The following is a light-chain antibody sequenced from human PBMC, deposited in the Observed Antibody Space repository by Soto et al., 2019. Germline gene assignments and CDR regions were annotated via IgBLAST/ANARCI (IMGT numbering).Light chain of an antibody. V-gene: IGLV2-23*01. CDR2: EGS. J-gene: IGLJ2*01. CDR1: SSDVGSYNL. CDR3: CSYAGRGV. Sequence: QSALTQPASVSGSPGQSITISCTGTSSDVGSYNLVSWYQQHPGKAPKLMIYEGSKRPSGVSNRFSGSKSGNTASLTISGLQAEDEADYCCCSYAGRGVFGGGTKVTVL.